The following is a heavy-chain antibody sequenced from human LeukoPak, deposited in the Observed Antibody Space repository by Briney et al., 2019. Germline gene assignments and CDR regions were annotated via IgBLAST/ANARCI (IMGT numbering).Heavy chain of an antibody. D-gene: IGHD6-19*01. CDR1: GCTFSSYW. J-gene: IGHJ3*02. CDR3: ARDGYSSGWYVGDAFDI. V-gene: IGHV3-7*01. Sequence: PGGSLRLSCAASGCTFSSYWMSWVRQAPGKGLEWVANIKQDGSEKYYVDSVKGRFTISRDNAKNSLYLQMNSLRAEDTAVYYCARDGYSSGWYVGDAFDIWAQGTMVTVSS. CDR2: IKQDGSEK.